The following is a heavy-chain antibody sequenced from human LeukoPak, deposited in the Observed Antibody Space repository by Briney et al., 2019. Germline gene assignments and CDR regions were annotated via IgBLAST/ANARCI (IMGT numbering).Heavy chain of an antibody. J-gene: IGHJ6*03. D-gene: IGHD3-3*01. CDR2: IYYSGST. CDR3: ARHDPPGPPLPRFLEHYYMDV. V-gene: IGHV4-59*08. CDR1: GGSISSYY. Sequence: SETLSLTCTVSGGSISSYYWSWIRQSPGKGLEWIGYIYYSGSTNYNPSLKSRVTMSVDTSKNQFSLKLSSVTAADTAVYYCARHDPPGPPLPRFLEHYYMDVWGKGTTVSVSS.